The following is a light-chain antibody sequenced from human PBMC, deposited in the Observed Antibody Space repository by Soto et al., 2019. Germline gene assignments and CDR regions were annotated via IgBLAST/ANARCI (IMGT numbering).Light chain of an antibody. V-gene: IGLV2-11*01. Sequence: QSVLPQPRSVSGSPGQSVTISCTGTNSNIGFYNFVSWYQQHPGKAPHLVIYDVNKRPSGVPDRFSGSKSGNTASLTISGLQADDEADYYCCSYAGTYTYVFGIGTKVTVL. CDR3: CSYAGTYTYV. CDR2: DVN. J-gene: IGLJ1*01. CDR1: NSNIGFYNF.